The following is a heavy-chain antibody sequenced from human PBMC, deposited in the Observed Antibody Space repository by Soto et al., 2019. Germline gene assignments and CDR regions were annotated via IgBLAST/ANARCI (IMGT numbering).Heavy chain of an antibody. Sequence: SVKVSCKASGGSFSSNPISWVRQAPGQGLELMAGIIPIFATVHYAQKFQGRVTITADESTSTAYMELTSLRSEDTAVYFCARGGRGYSSAPRYYFDYWGQGTLVTVSS. V-gene: IGHV1-69*13. CDR3: ARGGRGYSSAPRYYFDY. CDR1: GGSFSSNP. CDR2: IIPIFATV. J-gene: IGHJ4*02. D-gene: IGHD5-18*01.